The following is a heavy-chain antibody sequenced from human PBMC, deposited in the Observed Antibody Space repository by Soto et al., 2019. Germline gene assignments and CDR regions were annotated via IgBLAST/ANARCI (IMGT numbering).Heavy chain of an antibody. Sequence: GGSLRLSCAASGFTFSSYAMHWVRQAPGKGLEWVAVISYDGSNKYYADSVKGRFTISRDNSKNTLYLQMNSLRAEDTAVYYCARDRYDFWSGLLYWGQGTLVTVSS. CDR2: ISYDGSNK. CDR1: GFTFSSYA. V-gene: IGHV3-30-3*01. J-gene: IGHJ4*02. CDR3: ARDRYDFWSGLLY. D-gene: IGHD3-3*01.